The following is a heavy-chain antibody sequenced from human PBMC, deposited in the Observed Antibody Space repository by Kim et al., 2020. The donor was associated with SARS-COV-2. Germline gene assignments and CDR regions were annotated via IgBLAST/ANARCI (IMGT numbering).Heavy chain of an antibody. CDR2: INHSGST. J-gene: IGHJ4*02. Sequence: SETLSLTCAVYGGSFSGYYWSWIRQPPGKGLEWIGEINHSGSTNYNPSLKSRVTISVDTSKNQFSLKLSSVTAADTAVYYCARGHYDILTGYYRGLGYWGQGTLVTVSS. CDR1: GGSFSGYY. D-gene: IGHD3-9*01. CDR3: ARGHYDILTGYYRGLGY. V-gene: IGHV4-34*01.